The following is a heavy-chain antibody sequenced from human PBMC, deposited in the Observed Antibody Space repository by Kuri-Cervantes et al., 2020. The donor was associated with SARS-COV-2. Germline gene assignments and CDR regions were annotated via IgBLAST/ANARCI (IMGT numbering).Heavy chain of an antibody. CDR2: INPNSGGT. CDR1: GYTFTDYY. D-gene: IGHD3-10*01. J-gene: IGHJ6*02. CDR3: ARGMVRGIIQSYYYAMDV. V-gene: IGHV1-2*04. Sequence: ASVKVSCKASGYTFTDYYMHWVRQAPGQGLEWMGWINPNSGGTNYAQKFQGWVTMTRDTSISTVYMELSRLRSDDTAVYYCARGMVRGIIQSYYYAMDVWGQGTTVTVSS.